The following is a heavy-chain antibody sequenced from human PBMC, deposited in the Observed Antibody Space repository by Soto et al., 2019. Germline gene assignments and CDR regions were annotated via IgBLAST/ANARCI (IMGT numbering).Heavy chain of an antibody. Sequence: ASVKVSCKASWYTFTIYGISWVRQAPGQGLEWMGWISAYNGNTNYAQKLQGRVTMTTDTSTSTAYMELRSLRSDDTAVYYCARDTDGSGRHNWFDPWGQGTLVTVSS. CDR3: ARDTDGSGRHNWFDP. V-gene: IGHV1-18*01. CDR2: ISAYNGNT. CDR1: WYTFTIYG. J-gene: IGHJ5*02. D-gene: IGHD3-10*01.